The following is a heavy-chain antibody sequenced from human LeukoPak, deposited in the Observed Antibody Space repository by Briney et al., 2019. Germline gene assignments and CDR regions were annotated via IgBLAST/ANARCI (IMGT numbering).Heavy chain of an antibody. CDR1: GYTFTSYG. Sequence: ASVKVSCKASGYTFTSYGISWVRQAPGQGLEWMGWISAYNGNTNYAQKLQGRVTMATDTSTSTAYMELRSLRSDDTAVYYCARTLVGATTGTFDYWGQGTLVTVSS. D-gene: IGHD1-26*01. J-gene: IGHJ4*02. V-gene: IGHV1-18*01. CDR3: ARTLVGATTGTFDY. CDR2: ISAYNGNT.